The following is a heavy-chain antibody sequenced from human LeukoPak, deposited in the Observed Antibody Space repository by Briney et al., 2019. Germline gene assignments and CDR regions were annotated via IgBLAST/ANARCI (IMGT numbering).Heavy chain of an antibody. J-gene: IGHJ4*02. Sequence: ASVKVSCKASGGTFSSYAISWVRQAPGQGLEWMGWINPNSGGTNYAQRFQGRVTMTGDTSISTTYMELSRLRSDDTAVYYCARSLGGSSPLFDYWGQGTLVTVSS. CDR1: GGTFSSYA. D-gene: IGHD1-26*01. CDR3: ARSLGGSSPLFDY. CDR2: INPNSGGT. V-gene: IGHV1-2*02.